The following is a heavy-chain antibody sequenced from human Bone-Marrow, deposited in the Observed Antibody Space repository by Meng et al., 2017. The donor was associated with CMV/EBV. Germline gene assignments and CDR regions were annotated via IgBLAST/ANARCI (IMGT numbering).Heavy chain of an antibody. D-gene: IGHD1-1*01. CDR2: IRYDGSNK. CDR3: AKDSGTTGDLFDY. Sequence: GESLKISCAASGYTFSSYGMHWVRQAPGKGLEWVAFIRYDGSNKYYAEYVKGRFTISRDNSKNTLYLQMNSLRAEDTAVYYCAKDSGTTGDLFDYWGQGTLVTVSS. V-gene: IGHV3-30*02. CDR1: GYTFSSYG. J-gene: IGHJ4*02.